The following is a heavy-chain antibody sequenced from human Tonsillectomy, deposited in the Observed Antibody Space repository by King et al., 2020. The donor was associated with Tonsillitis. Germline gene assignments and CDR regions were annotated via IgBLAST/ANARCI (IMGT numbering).Heavy chain of an antibody. D-gene: IGHD6-19*01. J-gene: IGHJ4*02. V-gene: IGHV3-23*04. Sequence: QLVESGGGLVQPGGSLRLSCAASGFTFSSYAMSWVRQAPGKGLEWVSAVSGSGGSTYDAGSVKGRFTIPRDNFKNTLHLQMNSLRAEDTAAYYCAKDVAVAGGVLYFDYWGQGTLVTVSS. CDR1: GFTFSSYA. CDR2: VSGSGGST. CDR3: AKDVAVAGGVLYFDY.